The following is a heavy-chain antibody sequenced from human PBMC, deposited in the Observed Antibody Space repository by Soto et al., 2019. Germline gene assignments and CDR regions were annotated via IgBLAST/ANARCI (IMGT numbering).Heavy chain of an antibody. J-gene: IGHJ6*02. Sequence: GASVKVSCKASGYTFTSYAMHWVRQAPGQRLEWMGWINAGNGNTKYSQKFQGRVTITRDTSASTAYMELSSLRSEDTAVYYCARVVVVAATSESVNTGYYYYGMDVWGQGTTVTVSS. D-gene: IGHD2-15*01. V-gene: IGHV1-3*01. CDR1: GYTFTSYA. CDR2: INAGNGNT. CDR3: ARVVVVAATSESVNTGYYYYGMDV.